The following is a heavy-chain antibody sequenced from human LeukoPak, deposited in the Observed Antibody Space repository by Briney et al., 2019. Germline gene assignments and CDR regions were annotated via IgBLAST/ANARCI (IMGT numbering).Heavy chain of an antibody. V-gene: IGHV3-48*02. CDR2: ISPSSSNI. CDR1: GFTFSNNN. Sequence: GGSLRLSCAVSGFTFSNNNMVWVRQAPGKGLEWISNISPSSSNIYYAHSVKGRFTVSRDNAKNSLYLQMESLRDEDTALYYCTRAAYKAFDIWGQGTMVTVSS. D-gene: IGHD2-21*01. J-gene: IGHJ3*02. CDR3: TRAAYKAFDI.